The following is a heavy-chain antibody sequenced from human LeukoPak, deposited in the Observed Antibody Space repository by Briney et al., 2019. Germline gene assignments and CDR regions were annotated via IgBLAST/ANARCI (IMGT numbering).Heavy chain of an antibody. CDR3: ARARNGSLDY. D-gene: IGHD6-19*01. CDR2: INDDGSST. V-gene: IGHV3-74*01. CDR1: GFTFSSYW. J-gene: IGHJ4*02. Sequence: GGSLRLSCAVSGFTFSSYWVHWVRQAPGKGLVWVSRINDDGSSTNYADSVKGRFTISRDNAKNTLYLQVNSLRAEDTAVNYCARARNGSLDYWGQGTLVTVSS.